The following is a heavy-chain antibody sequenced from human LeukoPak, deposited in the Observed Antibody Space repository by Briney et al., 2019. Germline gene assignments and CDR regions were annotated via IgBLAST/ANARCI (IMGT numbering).Heavy chain of an antibody. CDR3: ARVRGVMKGIYYYMDV. CDR1: GYTFTGYY. D-gene: IGHD3-10*01. Sequence: GASVKVSCKASGYTFTGYYMHWVRQAPGQGLEWMGWISAYNGNTNYAQKLQGRVTMTTDTSTSTAYMELRSLRSDDTAVYYCARVRGVMKGIYYYMDVWGKGTTVTISS. V-gene: IGHV1-18*04. CDR2: ISAYNGNT. J-gene: IGHJ6*03.